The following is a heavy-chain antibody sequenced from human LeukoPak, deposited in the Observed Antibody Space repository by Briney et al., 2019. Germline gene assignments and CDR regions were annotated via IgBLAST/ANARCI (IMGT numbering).Heavy chain of an antibody. D-gene: IGHD3-10*01. CDR1: GYTFTGYY. Sequence: ASVKVSCKASGYTFTGYYMHWVRQAPGQGLEWMGWINPNSGGTNYAQKFQGRVTMTRDTSISTAYMELSRLRSDDTAVYYCAKTRGPHYYYYYMDVWGKGTTVTVSS. CDR2: INPNSGGT. J-gene: IGHJ6*03. V-gene: IGHV1-2*02. CDR3: AKTRGPHYYYYYMDV.